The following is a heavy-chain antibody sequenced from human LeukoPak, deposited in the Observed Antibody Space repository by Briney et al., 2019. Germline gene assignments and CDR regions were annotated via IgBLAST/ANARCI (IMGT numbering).Heavy chain of an antibody. Sequence: SETLSLTCTVSGGSVNSGAYYWSWIRQCPGKGLEWIGQIFFTGRTDYNPSLQSRLSISIDTSKNLFSMELSSVTVADTATYYCARDRASGMDFWGQGTLVTVSS. D-gene: IGHD3-10*01. J-gene: IGHJ4*02. CDR1: GGSVNSGAYY. V-gene: IGHV4-31*03. CDR3: ARDRASGMDF. CDR2: IFFTGRT.